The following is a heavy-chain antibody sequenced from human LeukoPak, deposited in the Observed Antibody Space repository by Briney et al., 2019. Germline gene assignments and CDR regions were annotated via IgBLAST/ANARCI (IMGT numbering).Heavy chain of an antibody. V-gene: IGHV1-46*01. Sequence: VASVKVSCKASGYTFTSYYMHWVRQAPGQGLEWMGIINPSGGSTSYAQKFQGRVTMTRDMSTSTVYMELSSLRSEDTAVYYCAREKDTAMAAGHNWFDPWGQGTLVTVSS. J-gene: IGHJ5*02. CDR1: GYTFTSYY. CDR2: INPSGGST. D-gene: IGHD5-18*01. CDR3: AREKDTAMAAGHNWFDP.